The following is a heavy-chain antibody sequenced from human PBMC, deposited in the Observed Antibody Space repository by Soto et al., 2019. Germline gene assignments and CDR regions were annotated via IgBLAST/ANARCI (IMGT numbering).Heavy chain of an antibody. Sequence: QVQLVQSGAEVKKPGASVKVSCKASGYTFTSYDINWVRQATGQGLGWMGWMNPNSGNTGYAQKFPGRVTMTRNTSSSTAYMGLSSLRSEDTAVYYCARGLRYSSSSAGGGFYYWGQGTLVTVSS. D-gene: IGHD6-6*01. CDR2: MNPNSGNT. J-gene: IGHJ4*02. CDR3: ARGLRYSSSSAGGGFYY. V-gene: IGHV1-8*01. CDR1: GYTFTSYD.